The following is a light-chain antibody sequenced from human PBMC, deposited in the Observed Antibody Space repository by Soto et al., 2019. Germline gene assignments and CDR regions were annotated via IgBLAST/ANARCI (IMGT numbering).Light chain of an antibody. CDR3: QQYDKSPLT. CDR2: EAS. Sequence: EIVLTQSPATLSLSPGERATLSCRASQSVSSYLAWYQQKPGQAPRLLIYEASTRATDTPDRFSGSGSGTDFTLTISGLEPEDFALYYCQQYDKSPLTFGGGTKVDIK. CDR1: QSVSSY. J-gene: IGKJ4*01. V-gene: IGKV3-20*01.